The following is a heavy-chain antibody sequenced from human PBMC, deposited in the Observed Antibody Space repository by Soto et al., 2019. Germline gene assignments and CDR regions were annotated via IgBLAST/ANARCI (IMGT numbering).Heavy chain of an antibody. Sequence: PGGSLRLSCAASGFTFSTYVIHWVRQAPGKGLEWVAAISHDGSDKHYRDSVRGRFTISRDNSKNTLNLQMNTLRPEDTAMYYCAREIRGSGGMDVWGQGXTVTVSS. J-gene: IGHJ6*02. CDR3: AREIRGSGGMDV. CDR1: GFTFSTYV. D-gene: IGHD3-10*01. CDR2: ISHDGSDK. V-gene: IGHV3-30-3*01.